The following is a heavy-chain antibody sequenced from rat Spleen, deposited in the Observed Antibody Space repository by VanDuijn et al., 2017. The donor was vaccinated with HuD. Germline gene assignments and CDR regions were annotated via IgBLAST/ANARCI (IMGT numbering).Heavy chain of an antibody. CDR3: ARRHYGYTDYFDY. CDR1: GFTFSDYF. CDR2: ISYDGGST. J-gene: IGHJ3*01. Sequence: EVQLVESDGGLVQPGRSLKLSCAASGFTFSDYFMAWVRQAPTKGLEWVESISYDGGSTYYRDSVKGRFTISRDNTKSTLSLQMDSLRSEDTATYYCARRHYGYTDYFDYWGQGTLVTVSS. D-gene: IGHD1-9*01. V-gene: IGHV5-20*01.